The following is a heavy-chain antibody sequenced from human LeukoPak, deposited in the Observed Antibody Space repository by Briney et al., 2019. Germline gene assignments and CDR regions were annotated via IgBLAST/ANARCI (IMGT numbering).Heavy chain of an antibody. Sequence: PGGSLRLSCAASGFTFSSYARHWVRQAPGKGLEWVAVIWYDGSNKYYADSVKGRFTISRDNSKNTLYLQMNSLRAEDTAVYYCARDETINCGGDCYPNYWGQGTLVTVSS. CDR1: GFTFSSYA. J-gene: IGHJ4*02. D-gene: IGHD2-21*02. CDR3: ARDETINCGGDCYPNY. CDR2: IWYDGSNK. V-gene: IGHV3-33*08.